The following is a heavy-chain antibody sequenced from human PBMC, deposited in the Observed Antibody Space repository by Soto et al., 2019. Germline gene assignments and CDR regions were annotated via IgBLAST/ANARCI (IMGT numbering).Heavy chain of an antibody. CDR3: AVGVGSSSWYWFDP. CDR1: GGTFSSYS. J-gene: IGHJ5*02. Sequence: SVKVSCKASGGTFSSYSISWVRQAPGQGLEWMGGIIPIFGTANYAQKFQGRVTITADKSTSTAYMELSSLRSEDTAVYYCAVGVGSSSWYWFDPWGQGTLVTVSS. V-gene: IGHV1-69*06. CDR2: IIPIFGTA. D-gene: IGHD6-13*01.